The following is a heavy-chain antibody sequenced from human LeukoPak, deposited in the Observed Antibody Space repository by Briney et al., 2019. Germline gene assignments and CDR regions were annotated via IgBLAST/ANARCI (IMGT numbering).Heavy chain of an antibody. J-gene: IGHJ4*02. CDR2: ISHSGTT. Sequence: SETLSLTCAVSGGSLRDYFWNWIRQPPGKGLEWLGEISHSGTTNSNPSLRSRVAVSIDTSKNQFSLRLTSVTAADTAVYFCARADVNFPAYTAFFDNWGPGALVTVSA. CDR1: GGSLRDYF. V-gene: IGHV4-34*01. D-gene: IGHD2-21*02. CDR3: ARADVNFPAYTAFFDN.